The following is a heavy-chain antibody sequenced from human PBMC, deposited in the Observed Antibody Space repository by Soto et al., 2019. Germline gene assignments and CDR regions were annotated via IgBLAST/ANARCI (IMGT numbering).Heavy chain of an antibody. CDR2: IDDTGGYT. CDR3: ARGDYYDSSGPFSDAFDV. CDR1: GFTFSRFA. Sequence: GGSLRLSCSASGFTFSRFAMHWVRQAPGKGLEYISSIDDTGGYTPYADSVKGRFTISRDNARNFLYLQMNSLRVEDTAVYYCARGDYYDSSGPFSDAFDVWGQGTMVTVSS. J-gene: IGHJ3*01. D-gene: IGHD3-22*01. V-gene: IGHV3-64*04.